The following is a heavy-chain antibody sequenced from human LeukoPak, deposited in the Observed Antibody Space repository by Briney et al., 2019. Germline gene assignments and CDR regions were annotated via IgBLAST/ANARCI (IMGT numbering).Heavy chain of an antibody. J-gene: IGHJ4*02. CDR1: GGSFSGYY. CDR3: ARGRIYYDSSGYYYHVSFDY. D-gene: IGHD3-22*01. V-gene: IGHV4-34*01. Sequence: SETLSLTCAVYGGSFSGYYWSWIRQPPGKGLEWIGEINHSGSTNYNPSLKSRVTISVDTSKNQFSLKLSSVTAADTAVYYCARGRIYYDSSGYYYHVSFDYWGQGSLGTVSS. CDR2: INHSGST.